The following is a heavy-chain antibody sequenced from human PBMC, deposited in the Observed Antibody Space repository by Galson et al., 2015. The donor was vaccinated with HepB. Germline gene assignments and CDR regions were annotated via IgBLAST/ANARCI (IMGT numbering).Heavy chain of an antibody. CDR2: ISYDGSNK. V-gene: IGHV3-30-3*01. J-gene: IGHJ2*01. CDR1: GFTFSSYA. CDR3: ARGAFRWYFDL. Sequence: SLRLSCAASGFTFSSYAMHWVRQAPGKGLEWVAVISYDGSNKYYADSVKGRFTISRDNSKNTLYLQMNSLRAEDTAVYYCARGAFRWYFDLWGRGTLVTVSS.